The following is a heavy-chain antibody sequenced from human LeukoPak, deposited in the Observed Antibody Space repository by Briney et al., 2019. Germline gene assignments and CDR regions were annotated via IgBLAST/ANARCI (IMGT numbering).Heavy chain of an antibody. CDR3: ARVYNDLWFGELYFDY. D-gene: IGHD3-10*01. CDR1: GFTFSSYA. Sequence: GGSLRLSCAASGFTFSSYAMHGVRQAPGKGLEWVAVISYDGSNKYYAASVKGRFTISRNNSKNTLYLQMNGLRAEDTAVYYCARVYNDLWFGELYFDYWGQGTLVTVSS. CDR2: ISYDGSNK. V-gene: IGHV3-30-3*01. J-gene: IGHJ4*02.